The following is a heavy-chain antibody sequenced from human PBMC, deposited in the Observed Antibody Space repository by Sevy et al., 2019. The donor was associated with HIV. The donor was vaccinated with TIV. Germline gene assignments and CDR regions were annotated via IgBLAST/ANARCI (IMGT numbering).Heavy chain of an antibody. CDR2: ISWNSGSI. Sequence: GGSLRLSCAASGFTFDDYAMHWVRQAPGKGLEWVSGISWNSGSIGYADSVKGRFTISRDNAKKSLYLQMNSLRAEDTALYYCAKDLPDYDILTGYPGAFDYWGQGTLVTVSS. CDR3: AKDLPDYDILTGYPGAFDY. V-gene: IGHV3-9*01. J-gene: IGHJ4*02. D-gene: IGHD3-9*01. CDR1: GFTFDDYA.